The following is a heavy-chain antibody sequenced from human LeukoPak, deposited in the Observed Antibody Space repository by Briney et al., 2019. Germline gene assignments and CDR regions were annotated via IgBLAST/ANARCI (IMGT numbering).Heavy chain of an antibody. CDR1: GYSFTSYW. D-gene: IGHD3-22*01. V-gene: IGHV5-51*01. Sequence: GESLKISCKGSGYSFTSYWIGWVRQMPGKGLEWMGIINPGDSDTRYSPSFQGQVTISVDKSINTAYLQWSSLKASDTAMYYCARQWLYYDSSAYRNYNCSDPWGQGTLVTVSS. CDR2: INPGDSDT. J-gene: IGHJ5*02. CDR3: ARQWLYYDSSAYRNYNCSDP.